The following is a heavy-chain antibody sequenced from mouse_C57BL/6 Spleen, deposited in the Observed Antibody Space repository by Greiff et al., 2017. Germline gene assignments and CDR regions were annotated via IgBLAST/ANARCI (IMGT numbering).Heavy chain of an antibody. D-gene: IGHD4-1*01. J-gene: IGHJ1*03. CDR1: GFTFSSYA. CDR2: ISDGGSYT. Sequence: EVKLMESGGGLVKPGGSPKLSCAASGFTFSSYAMSWVRQTPEKRLEWVATISDGGSYTYYPDNVKGRFTISRDNAKNNLYLQMSHLKSEDTAMYYCARGRNWDDWYFDVWGTGTTVTVSS. V-gene: IGHV5-4*03. CDR3: ARGRNWDDWYFDV.